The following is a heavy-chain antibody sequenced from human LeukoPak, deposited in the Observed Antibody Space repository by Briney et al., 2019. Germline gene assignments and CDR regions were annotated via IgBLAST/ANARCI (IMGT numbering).Heavy chain of an antibody. CDR2: ISGSGTGT. D-gene: IGHD6-19*01. Sequence: GGSLRLSCSASGFTFSSYSMHWVRRASGKGQQYVSAISGSGTGTFYSDSVKGRFTISRDNSKNTLYLQMSSLRAEDTAVYYCVKGSGSGWYGHWGQGTLVTVSS. CDR3: VKGSGSGWYGH. V-gene: IGHV3-64D*06. J-gene: IGHJ4*02. CDR1: GFTFSSYS.